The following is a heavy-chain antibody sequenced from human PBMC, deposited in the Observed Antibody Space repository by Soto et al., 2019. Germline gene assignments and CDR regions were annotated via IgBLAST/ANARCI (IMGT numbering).Heavy chain of an antibody. CDR1: GYSFTSSW. CDR3: ARLQAAAGDNDLTFDY. D-gene: IGHD6-13*01. J-gene: IGHJ4*02. CDR2: IDPSDSYT. V-gene: IGHV5-10-1*01. Sequence: EVQLVQSGAEVKKPGESLRISCKGSGYSFTSSWISWVRQMPGKGLGWMGRIDPSDSYTNYGPSFQGHVPISADKSISTAYLQWSSLKASDTAMYYCARLQAAAGDNDLTFDYWGQGTLVTVSS.